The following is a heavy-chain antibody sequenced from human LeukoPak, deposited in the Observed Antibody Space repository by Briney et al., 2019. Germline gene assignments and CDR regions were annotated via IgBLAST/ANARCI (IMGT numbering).Heavy chain of an antibody. CDR2: LTGYGGA. CDR3: AKGAAAGKVDWFDP. Sequence: PGGSLRLSCEASGLSFTNYAMMWVRQAPGKGLQWTSTLTGYGGAYYADSGEGRFIISRDISKNTMFLQMYSLRAEDTAVYYCAKGAAAGKVDWFDPWGQGTLVTVSS. CDR1: GLSFTNYA. D-gene: IGHD6-13*01. J-gene: IGHJ5*02. V-gene: IGHV3-23*01.